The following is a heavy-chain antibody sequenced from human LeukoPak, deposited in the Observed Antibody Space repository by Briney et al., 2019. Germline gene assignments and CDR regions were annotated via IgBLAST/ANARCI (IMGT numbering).Heavy chain of an antibody. V-gene: IGHV4-39*02. J-gene: IGHJ6*03. D-gene: IGHD2-15*01. CDR1: GGSVSSSSYY. CDR3: ARQDQVVYYYYRHMDV. CDR2: IYYSGTT. Sequence: SETLSLTCTVSGGSVSSSSYYWGWIRQPPGKGLEWIGSIYYSGTTYYNPALKSRVTISADTSKNHFSLELSSVTAADTAVYYCARQDQVVYYYYRHMDVWGKGTAVTVS.